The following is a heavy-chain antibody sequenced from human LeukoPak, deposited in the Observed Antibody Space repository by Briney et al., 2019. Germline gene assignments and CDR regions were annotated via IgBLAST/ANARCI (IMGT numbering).Heavy chain of an antibody. CDR2: IRSSSET. CDR3: ARDAGNSGYGCDL. CDR1: GFIFSQYS. Sequence: GGSLRLSCAASGFIFSQYSMNWVRQAPGKGLEWVSRIRSSSETFYADSVKGRFTISRDNARNSLYLQMNNLRGEDTAIYYCARDAGNSGYGCDLWGQGTLVTVSS. V-gene: IGHV3-48*01. D-gene: IGHD5-12*01. J-gene: IGHJ5*02.